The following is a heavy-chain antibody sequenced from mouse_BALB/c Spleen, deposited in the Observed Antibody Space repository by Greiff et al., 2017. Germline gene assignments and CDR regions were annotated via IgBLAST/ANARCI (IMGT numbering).Heavy chain of an antibody. Sequence: VQLKESGAELVRSGASVKLSCTASGFNIKDYYMHWVKQRPEQGLEWIGWIDPENGDTEYAPKFQGKATMTADTSSNTAYLQLSSLTSEDTAVYYCSYGNYGFAYWGQGTLVTVSA. CDR1: GFNIKDYY. V-gene: IGHV14-4*02. J-gene: IGHJ3*01. CDR3: SYGNYGFAY. D-gene: IGHD2-1*01. CDR2: IDPENGDT.